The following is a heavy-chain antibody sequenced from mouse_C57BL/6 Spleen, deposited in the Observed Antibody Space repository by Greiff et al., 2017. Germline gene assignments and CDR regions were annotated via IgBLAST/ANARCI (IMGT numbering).Heavy chain of an antibody. V-gene: IGHV3-6*01. CDR2: ISYDGSN. J-gene: IGHJ1*03. CDR3: ARRGFYWYFDV. Sequence: VQLKESGPGLVKPSQSLSLTCSVTGYSITSGYYWNWIRQFPGNKLEWMGYISYDGSNNYNPSLKNRISITRDTSKNQFFLKLNSVTTEDTATYYCARRGFYWYFDVWGTGTTVTVSS. CDR1: GYSITSGYY.